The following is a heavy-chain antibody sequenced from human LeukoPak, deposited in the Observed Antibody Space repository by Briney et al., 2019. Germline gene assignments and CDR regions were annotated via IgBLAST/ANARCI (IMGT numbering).Heavy chain of an antibody. V-gene: IGHV4-34*01. D-gene: IGHD3-22*01. CDR3: ARHPQYYYDSSGLGDAFDI. CDR2: INHSGST. J-gene: IGHJ3*02. Sequence: PAETLSLTCAVDGGSFSGYYCSWVRQPPGKWLEWIGEINHSGSTNYNPSLKSRVTISVDKSQNQFSLKLSSVTAADTAVYYCARHPQYYYDSSGLGDAFDIWGQGTMVTVSS. CDR1: GGSFSGYY.